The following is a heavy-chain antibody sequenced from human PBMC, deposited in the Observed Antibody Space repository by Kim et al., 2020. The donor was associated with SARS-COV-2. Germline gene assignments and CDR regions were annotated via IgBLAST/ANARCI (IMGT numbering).Heavy chain of an antibody. J-gene: IGHJ4*02. Sequence: SETLSLTCTVSGGSISSSSYYWGWIRQPPGKGLEWIGSIYYSGSTYYNPSLKSRVTISVDTSKNQFSLKLSSVTAADTAVYYCARATYDYVWGSYRPAYYFDYWGQGTLVTVSS. CDR1: GGSISSSSYY. V-gene: IGHV4-39*07. CDR3: ARATYDYVWGSYRPAYYFDY. D-gene: IGHD3-16*02. CDR2: IYYSGST.